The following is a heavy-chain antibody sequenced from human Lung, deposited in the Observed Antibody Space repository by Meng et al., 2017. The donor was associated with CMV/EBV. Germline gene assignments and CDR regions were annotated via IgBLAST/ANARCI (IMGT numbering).Heavy chain of an antibody. CDR2: ISGSGGST. CDR1: GFTFSSYA. V-gene: IGHV3-23*01. J-gene: IGHJ4*02. Sequence: GGSXRLSCAASGFTFSSYAMSWVRQAPGKGLEWVSAISGSGGSTYYADSVKGRFTISRDNSKNTLYLQMNSLRAEDTAVYYCAKDFEYSSSSGEFDYWGQGTXVTVSS. CDR3: AKDFEYSSSSGEFDY. D-gene: IGHD6-6*01.